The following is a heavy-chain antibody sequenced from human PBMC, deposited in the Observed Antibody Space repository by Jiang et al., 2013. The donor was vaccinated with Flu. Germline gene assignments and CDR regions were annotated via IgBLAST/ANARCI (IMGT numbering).Heavy chain of an antibody. D-gene: IGHD3-22*01. Sequence: SLKISCKGSGYSFTSYWIGWVRQMPGKGLEWMGIIYPGDSDTRYSPSFQGQVTISADKSISTAYLQWSSLKASDTAMYYCARQFTDYDSSGYYKGAFDIWGQGTMVTISS. CDR2: IYPGDSDT. CDR1: GYSFTSYW. V-gene: IGHV5-51*01. J-gene: IGHJ3*02. CDR3: ARQFTDYDSSGYYKGAFDI.